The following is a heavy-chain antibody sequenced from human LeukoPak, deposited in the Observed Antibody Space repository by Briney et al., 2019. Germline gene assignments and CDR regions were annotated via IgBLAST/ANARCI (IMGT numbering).Heavy chain of an antibody. CDR3: AREVRTGIGATDY. J-gene: IGHJ4*02. Sequence: ASVKLSCKTSGYSFSNYHVHWVRQAPGQGLEWVGIMAPRDDGATYAQKFQGRVTMTRDTSTGTLYMDLSSLRPEDTAVYYCAREVRTGIGATDYWGQGTLVTVS. V-gene: IGHV1-46*01. CDR1: GYSFSNYH. D-gene: IGHD1-26*01. CDR2: MAPRDDGA.